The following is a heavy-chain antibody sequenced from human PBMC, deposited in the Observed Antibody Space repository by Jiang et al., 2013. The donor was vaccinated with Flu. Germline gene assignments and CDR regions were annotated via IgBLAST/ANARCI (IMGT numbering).Heavy chain of an antibody. D-gene: IGHD2-15*01. CDR1: GYSFTSYW. CDR3: ARRDCSGGSCGFDP. Sequence: LKISCKGSGYSFTSYWIGWVRQMPGKAWSGWGSSILVTLIPDTSPSFQGQVTISADKSISTAYLQWSSLKASDTAMYYCARRDCSGGSCGFDPWGQGTLVTVSS. CDR2: SILVTLIP. V-gene: IGHV5-51*01. J-gene: IGHJ5*02.